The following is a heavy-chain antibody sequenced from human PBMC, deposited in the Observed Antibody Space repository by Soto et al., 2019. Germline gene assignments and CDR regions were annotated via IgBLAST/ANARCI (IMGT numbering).Heavy chain of an antibody. D-gene: IGHD4-17*01. Sequence: RGESLKISCKGSGYSFTSYWIGWVRQMPGKGLEWMGIIYPGDSDTRYSPSFQGQVTISADKSISTAYLQWSSLKASDTAMYYCARQPNYGDYWNYYYYYGMDVWGQGTTVTISS. CDR1: GYSFTSYW. CDR3: ARQPNYGDYWNYYYYYGMDV. V-gene: IGHV5-51*01. J-gene: IGHJ6*02. CDR2: IYPGDSDT.